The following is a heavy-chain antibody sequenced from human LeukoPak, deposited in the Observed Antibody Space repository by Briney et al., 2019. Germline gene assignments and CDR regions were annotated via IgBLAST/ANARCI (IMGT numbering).Heavy chain of an antibody. J-gene: IGHJ6*02. CDR2: ISAYNGNT. D-gene: IGHD6-13*01. V-gene: IGHV1-18*01. CDR3: ARLGQQLVLYYYYGMDV. CDR1: GYTFTSYG. Sequence: ASVKVSCKASGYTFTSYGISWVRQAPGQGLEWMGWISAYNGNTNYAQKLQGRVTMTTDTSTSTAYMELGSLRSDDTAVYYCARLGQQLVLYYYYGMDVWGQGTTVTVSS.